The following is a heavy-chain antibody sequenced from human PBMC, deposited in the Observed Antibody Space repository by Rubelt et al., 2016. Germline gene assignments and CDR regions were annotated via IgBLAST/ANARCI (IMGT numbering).Heavy chain of an antibody. CDR3: ARLGCSSSSCYHYYYMDV. Sequence: EVQLVQSGTEVKKPGESLKISCKGSGYRFTAYWIGWVRQMPGKGLEWMGIIYPSDSDTRYSPSFRGQVTISVDKSINTAYVQWGSLKASDTAMYYCARLGCSSSSCYHYYYMDVWGKGTTVTVSS. CDR1: GYRFTAYW. D-gene: IGHD2-2*01. V-gene: IGHV5-51*01. CDR2: IYPSDSDT. J-gene: IGHJ6*03.